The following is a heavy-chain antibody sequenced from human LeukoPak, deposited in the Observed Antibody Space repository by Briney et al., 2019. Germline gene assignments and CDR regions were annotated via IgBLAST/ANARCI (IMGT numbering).Heavy chain of an antibody. Sequence: GKGLEWLAHIKYDGIEKYYVDSVKCRFTISRDNAKNSLYLQMNSLRAEDTAVYYCTRDQTWGQGTLVTVSS. CDR2: IKYDGIEK. V-gene: IGHV3-7*01. CDR3: TRDQT. J-gene: IGHJ5*02.